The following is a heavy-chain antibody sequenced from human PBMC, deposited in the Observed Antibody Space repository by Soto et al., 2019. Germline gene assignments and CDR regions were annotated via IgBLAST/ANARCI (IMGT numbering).Heavy chain of an antibody. CDR3: TRGNYGACHN. Sequence: VQLVESGGVLIKPGGSLRLSCATSGFIFNDEWMNWVRQAPGRGLEWVGRIKNKANGGTRDYAAPVKGRFTISRDDSKSTVYLQMNNLKSEDTAVYHCTRGNYGACHNWGQGTLVTVSS. V-gene: IGHV3-15*07. CDR1: GFIFNDEW. D-gene: IGHD1-7*01. J-gene: IGHJ3*02. CDR2: IKNKANGGTR.